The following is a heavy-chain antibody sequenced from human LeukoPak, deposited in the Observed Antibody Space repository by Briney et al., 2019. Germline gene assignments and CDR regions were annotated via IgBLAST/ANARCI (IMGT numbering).Heavy chain of an antibody. Sequence: GESLKISCKGFGYSFTSYWISWVRQMPGKGLEWMGIIYPGDSDATYSPSFQGQVTISADKSISTAYLQWSSLKASDTAMYYCASTSRTPAGSNALDYWGQGTLVTVSS. V-gene: IGHV5-51*01. CDR1: GYSFTSYW. J-gene: IGHJ4*02. D-gene: IGHD2-2*01. CDR3: ASTSRTPAGSNALDY. CDR2: IYPGDSDA.